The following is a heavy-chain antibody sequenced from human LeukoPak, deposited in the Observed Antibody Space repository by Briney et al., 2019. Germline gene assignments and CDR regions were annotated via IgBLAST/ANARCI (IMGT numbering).Heavy chain of an antibody. D-gene: IGHD2-21*02. J-gene: IGHJ3*02. CDR2: IYYSGST. CDR1: GGSISSSSYC. Sequence: SETLSLTCTVSGGSISSSSYCWGWIRQPPGKGLEWIGSIYYSGSTYYNPSLKSRVTISVDTSKNQFSLKLSSVTAADTAVYYCARGWRQPGEDAFDIWGQGTMVTVSS. CDR3: ARGWRQPGEDAFDI. V-gene: IGHV4-39*07.